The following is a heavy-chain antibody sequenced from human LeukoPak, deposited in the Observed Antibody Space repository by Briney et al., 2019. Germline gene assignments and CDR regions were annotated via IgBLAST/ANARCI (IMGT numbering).Heavy chain of an antibody. J-gene: IGHJ4*02. CDR3: ARSRIVVVPAAPYSSSSKFFDY. CDR1: GGSFSGYY. CDR2: INHSGST. D-gene: IGHD2-2*01. V-gene: IGHV4-34*01. Sequence: SETLSLTCAVYGGSFSGYYWSWIRQPPGKGLEWIGEINHSGSTNYNPSLNSRVTISVDTSKNQFSLKLSSVTAADTAVYYCARSRIVVVPAAPYSSSSKFFDYWGQGTLVTVSS.